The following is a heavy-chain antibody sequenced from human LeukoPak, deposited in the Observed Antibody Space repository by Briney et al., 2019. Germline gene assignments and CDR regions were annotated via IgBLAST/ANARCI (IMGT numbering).Heavy chain of an antibody. J-gene: IGHJ6*03. CDR3: ANIVDTAMVLNMDV. V-gene: IGHV3-30*02. CDR1: GFTFSSYG. D-gene: IGHD5-18*01. Sequence: HSGGSLRLSCAASGFTFSSYGMHWVRQAPGKGLEWVAFIRYDGSNKYYADSVKGRFTISRDNSKNTLYLQMNSLRAEDTAVYYCANIVDTAMVLNMDVWGKGTTVTVSS. CDR2: IRYDGSNK.